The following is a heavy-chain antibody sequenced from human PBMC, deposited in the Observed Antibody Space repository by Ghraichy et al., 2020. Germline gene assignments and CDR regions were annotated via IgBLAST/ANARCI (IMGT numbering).Heavy chain of an antibody. CDR2: IKQDGSER. CDR1: GFTFNTYY. CDR3: GRGGYIYGSNPVDY. J-gene: IGHJ4*02. D-gene: IGHD5-18*01. V-gene: IGHV3-7*04. Sequence: GGSLRLSCAASGFTFNTYYMTWVRQAPGKGLEWVANIKQDGSERYYVDSVKGRFTISRDNAKDSVYLQMSSLRAEDTAVYFGGRGGYIYGSNPVDYWGQGTQVTVSS.